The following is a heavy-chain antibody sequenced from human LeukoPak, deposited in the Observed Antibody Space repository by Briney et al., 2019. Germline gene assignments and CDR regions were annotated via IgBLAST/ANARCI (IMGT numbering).Heavy chain of an antibody. D-gene: IGHD3-22*01. CDR3: ARDPTAYYDSSGYYLNTIDY. J-gene: IGHJ4*02. V-gene: IGHV3-33*01. CDR1: GFTFSSHG. CDR2: IWYDGSKK. Sequence: GGSLRLSCAASGFTFSSHGMHWVRHAQGKGLDWGAVIWYDGSKKYYADSLKGRFTISRDNVKNTLYLKMNSLRVEDTAVYYCARDPTAYYDSSGYYLNTIDYWGQGTLVTVSS.